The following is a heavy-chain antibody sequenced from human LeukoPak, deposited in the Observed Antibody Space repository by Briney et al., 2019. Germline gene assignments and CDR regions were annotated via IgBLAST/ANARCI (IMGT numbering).Heavy chain of an antibody. Sequence: SETLSLTCTVSGTSMTSYFWSWIRQPPGKGLEWIGNIYHSGSTYYNSSLKSRLTISIDTSKNLFSLNLTSVTAADTAVYYCARNLSPYYYGSGSIYNWFDPWGQGTLVTVSS. D-gene: IGHD3-10*01. V-gene: IGHV4-59*12. CDR1: GTSMTSYF. CDR2: IYHSGST. J-gene: IGHJ5*02. CDR3: ARNLSPYYYGSGSIYNWFDP.